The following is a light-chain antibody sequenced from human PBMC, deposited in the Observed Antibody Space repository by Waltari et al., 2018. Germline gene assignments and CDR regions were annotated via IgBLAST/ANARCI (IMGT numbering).Light chain of an antibody. Sequence: QSVLTQPPSASGTPGQSVTMSCSGSSPNIGKNRVNWYQQVPGTAPKLLIYSDHQRPSGVPARFFGSKSDTSASLAISGLQSDDEADYYCATWDDSLKGWVFGGGTKLTVL. CDR3: ATWDDSLKGWV. CDR2: SDH. CDR1: SPNIGKNR. J-gene: IGLJ3*02. V-gene: IGLV1-44*01.